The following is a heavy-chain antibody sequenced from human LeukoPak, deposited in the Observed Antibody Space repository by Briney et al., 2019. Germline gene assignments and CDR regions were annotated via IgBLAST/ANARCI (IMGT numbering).Heavy chain of an antibody. CDR2: INTNDGGT. V-gene: IGHV1-46*01. J-gene: IGHJ4*02. CDR1: GCTFTSYY. Sequence: ASVKVSCKASGCTFTSYYMHWVRQAPGQGLAWMGRINTNDGGTNYAQKFQGRVTMTRDMSTSTVYMELSSLRSEDTAVYYCAREGYGSGTYLDYWGQGTLVTVSS. CDR3: AREGYGSGTYLDY. D-gene: IGHD3-10*01.